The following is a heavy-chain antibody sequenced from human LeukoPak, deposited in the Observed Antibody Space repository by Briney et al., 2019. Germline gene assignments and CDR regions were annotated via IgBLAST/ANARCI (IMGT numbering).Heavy chain of an antibody. V-gene: IGHV1-69*04. J-gene: IGHJ4*02. Sequence: ASVKVSCKASGGTFSSYAISWVRQALGQGLGWMGRIIPILGIANYAQKFQGRVTITADKSTSTAYMELSSLRSEDTAVYYCARDNLGYCSGGSCYPLDYWGQGTLVTVSS. CDR3: ARDNLGYCSGGSCYPLDY. D-gene: IGHD2-15*01. CDR1: GGTFSSYA. CDR2: IIPILGIA.